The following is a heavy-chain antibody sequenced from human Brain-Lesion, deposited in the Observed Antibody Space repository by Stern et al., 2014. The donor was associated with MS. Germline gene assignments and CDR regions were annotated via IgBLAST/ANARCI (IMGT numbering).Heavy chain of an antibody. J-gene: IGHJ4*02. CDR2: ISWNSGTS. CDR3: ARDITGSSAYFAY. CDR1: GFTFDDYA. V-gene: IGHV3-9*01. D-gene: IGHD1-14*01. Sequence: EVQLVESGGDLVQPGRSLRLSCAAFGFTFDDYAMHWVRQAPGKGLAWVAGISWNSGTSGYADSVKGRFTTSRDNAYSSLYLQMNSLRPEDTALYYCARDITGSSAYFAYWGQGTLVTVSS.